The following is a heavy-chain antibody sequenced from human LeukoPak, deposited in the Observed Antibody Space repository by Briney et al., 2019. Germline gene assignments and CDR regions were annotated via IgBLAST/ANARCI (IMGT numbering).Heavy chain of an antibody. CDR1: GFTFISYA. D-gene: IGHD3-22*01. J-gene: IGHJ5*02. Sequence: PGGSLRLSCAASGFTFISYAMTWVRQAPGKGLEWVSGISGSGGTTYYVDSVKGRFTISRDNSKKKMYLQMNSLRAEDTAVYYCAKDSSGYYNWFDPWGQGTLVTVSS. CDR3: AKDSSGYYNWFDP. CDR2: ISGSGGTT. V-gene: IGHV3-23*01.